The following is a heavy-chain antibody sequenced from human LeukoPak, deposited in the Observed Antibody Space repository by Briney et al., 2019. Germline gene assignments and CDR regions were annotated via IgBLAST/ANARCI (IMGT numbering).Heavy chain of an antibody. Sequence: PGGSLGLSCAASGFTFSHTWISWVRQAPGKGLEWVGRVKSKNDGGSTDYAAPVKGRFFLSRDDSRGTLSLEMNSLKIEDTAVYFCVGRPWNFDYWGQGTLVTVSS. CDR1: GFTFSHTW. D-gene: IGHD1-1*01. CDR2: VKSKNDGGST. J-gene: IGHJ4*02. V-gene: IGHV3-15*01. CDR3: VGRPWNFDY.